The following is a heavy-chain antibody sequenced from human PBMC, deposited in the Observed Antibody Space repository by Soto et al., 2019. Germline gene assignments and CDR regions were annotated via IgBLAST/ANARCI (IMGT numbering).Heavy chain of an antibody. D-gene: IGHD1-1*01. CDR3: ARGVDAGVDV. CDR1: GYTFTSYD. J-gene: IGHJ6*02. V-gene: IGHV1-8*01. Sequence: ASVKVSCKASGYTFTSYDINWVRQATGQGLEWMGWMSPNSGATGYAQKFQGRVTMTRDTSISTAYIELSNLRSEDTAIYYCARGVDAGVDVWGQGSTVTVSS. CDR2: MSPNSGAT.